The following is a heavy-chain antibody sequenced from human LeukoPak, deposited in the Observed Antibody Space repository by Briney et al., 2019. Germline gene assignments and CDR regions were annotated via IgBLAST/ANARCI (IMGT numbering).Heavy chain of an antibody. Sequence: GGSLRLSCAASGFTFSSYGMSWVRQAPGKGLEWVSAISGSGGSTYYADSVKGRFTISRDNSKNTLYLQMNSLRAEDTAIYYCARGPGLAVTGTDWGQGTLVTVSS. J-gene: IGHJ4*02. CDR1: GFTFSSYG. V-gene: IGHV3-23*01. D-gene: IGHD6-19*01. CDR2: ISGSGGST. CDR3: ARGPGLAVTGTD.